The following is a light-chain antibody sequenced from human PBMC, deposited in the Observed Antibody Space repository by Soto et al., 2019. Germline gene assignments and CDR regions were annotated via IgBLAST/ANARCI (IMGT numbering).Light chain of an antibody. J-gene: IGKJ3*01. V-gene: IGKV4-1*01. Sequence: IVMTPFPDSLAVTLGEMATINCKSSGSFLYRSNNKNYLAWYQQKPGQPPKXLIYWASARESGVPERFSGSASGTDFTLTISSLQAEDVELYYCQQYYSAPFTFGPGTKVDIK. CDR2: WAS. CDR3: QQYYSAPFT. CDR1: GSFLYRSNNKNY.